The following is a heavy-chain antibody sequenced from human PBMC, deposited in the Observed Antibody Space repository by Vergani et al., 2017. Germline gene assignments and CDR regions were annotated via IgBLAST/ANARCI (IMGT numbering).Heavy chain of an antibody. CDR2: IYRTGRT. D-gene: IGHD3-9*01. CDR1: GGSINTGAYY. CDR3: ARRSGIVYDIFSGTQYFFDF. V-gene: IGHV4-61*02. J-gene: IGHJ4*02. Sequence: QVQLQESGPRLVRPSQTLSLTCTVSGGSINTGAYYWSWIRQPAGKGLEWIGSIYRTGRTHFNPSLKSRVTISVDTSNNHFSLRLNSLTAADTAVYYCARRSGIVYDIFSGTQYFFDFWGQGTLVTVSS.